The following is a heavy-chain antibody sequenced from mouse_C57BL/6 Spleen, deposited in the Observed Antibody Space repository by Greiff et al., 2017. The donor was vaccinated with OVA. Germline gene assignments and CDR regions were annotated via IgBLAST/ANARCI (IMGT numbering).Heavy chain of an antibody. D-gene: IGHD3-2*02. CDR3: ARGGDSSGYFDY. CDR2: IDPSDSYT. Sequence: QVQLQQPGAELVMPGASVKLSCKASGYTFTSYWMHWVKQRPGQGLEWIGEIDPSDSYTNYNQKFKGKSTLTVDKSSSTAYMQLSSLTSEDSAVYYCARGGDSSGYFDYWGQGTTLTVSS. CDR1: GYTFTSYW. V-gene: IGHV1-69*01. J-gene: IGHJ2*01.